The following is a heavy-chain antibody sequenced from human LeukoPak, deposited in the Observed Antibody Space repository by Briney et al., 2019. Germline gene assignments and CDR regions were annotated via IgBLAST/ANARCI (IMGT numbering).Heavy chain of an antibody. Sequence: SETLSLTRTVSGGSITSGSYFWSWIRQPAGKGLEWIGRISTIGSTNYNPSLKSRVTISVDTSKKQFSLKLTSVTAADTAVYYCARERVLDSGYDWGWFDPWGQGTLVTVSS. CDR2: ISTIGST. D-gene: IGHD5-12*01. V-gene: IGHV4-61*02. CDR3: ARERVLDSGYDWGWFDP. CDR1: GGSITSGSYF. J-gene: IGHJ5*02.